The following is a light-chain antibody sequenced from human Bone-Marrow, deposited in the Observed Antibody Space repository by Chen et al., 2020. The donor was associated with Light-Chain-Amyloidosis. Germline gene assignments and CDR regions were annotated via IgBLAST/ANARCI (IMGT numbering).Light chain of an antibody. CDR3: QSADSSGTYEVI. CDR2: RDT. Sequence: SYELIQPPSVSVTPGQTARITCSGDDLPTKYAYWYQQKPGQAPVLVIHRDTERPSGISERFSGSSSGTTATLTISGVQAEDEADDHCQSADSSGTYEVIFGGGTKLTVL. CDR1: DLPTKY. J-gene: IGLJ2*01. V-gene: IGLV3-25*03.